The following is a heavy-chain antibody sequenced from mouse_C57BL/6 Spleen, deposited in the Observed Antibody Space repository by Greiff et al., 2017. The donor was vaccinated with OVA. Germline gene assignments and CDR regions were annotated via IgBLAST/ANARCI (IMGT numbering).Heavy chain of an antibody. CDR3: TRYYGSSLDY. J-gene: IGHJ2*01. CDR1: GYTFTDYE. CDR2: IDPETGGT. V-gene: IGHV1-15*01. Sequence: QVQLQQSGAELVRPGASVTLSCKASGYTFTDYEMHWVKQTPVHGLEWIGAIDPETGGTAYKQKFKGKAILTADKSASTAYVELRSLTSEDSAVYCCTRYYGSSLDYWGQGTTLTVSS. D-gene: IGHD1-1*01.